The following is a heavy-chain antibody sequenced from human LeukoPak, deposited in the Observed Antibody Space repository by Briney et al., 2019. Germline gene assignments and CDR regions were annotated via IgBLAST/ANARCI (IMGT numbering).Heavy chain of an antibody. CDR1: GFTLSSYD. V-gene: IGHV3-23*01. CDR2: ISGTGGST. D-gene: IGHD2-2*01. Sequence: GGSLRLSCAASGFTLSSYDMTWVRQAPGKGLEWVSGISGTGGSTYYADSVKGRFTISRDNSKKTLYLQMNSLRAEDTAVYYCAKGVVVAPDVTPFDYWGQGNLVTVSS. J-gene: IGHJ4*02. CDR3: AKGVVVAPDVTPFDY.